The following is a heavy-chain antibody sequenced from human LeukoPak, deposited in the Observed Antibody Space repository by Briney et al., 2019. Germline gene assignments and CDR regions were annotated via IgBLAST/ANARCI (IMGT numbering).Heavy chain of an antibody. CDR3: ARRADYVWGNFIDN. Sequence: GSLRLSCAASGFTFSSYSMNWVRQAPGKGLEWIGSIDYRGITYKPSLKSRVTISIDPSKTQFSLRLCSMTAADTAVYYCARRADYVWGNFIDNWGQGTLVTVSS. J-gene: IGHJ4*02. D-gene: IGHD3-16*01. CDR2: IDYRGIT. V-gene: IGHV4-39*01. CDR1: GFTFSSYSMN.